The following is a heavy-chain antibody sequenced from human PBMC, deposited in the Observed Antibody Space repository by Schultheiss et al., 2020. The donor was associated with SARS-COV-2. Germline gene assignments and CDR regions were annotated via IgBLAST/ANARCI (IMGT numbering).Heavy chain of an antibody. CDR3: ARVDIVVVPAANYYYYYGMDV. CDR2: ISWNSGSI. J-gene: IGHJ6*02. V-gene: IGHV3-9*01. D-gene: IGHD2-2*01. CDR1: GFTFDDYA. Sequence: GGSLRLSCAASGFTFDDYAMHWVRQAPGKGLAWVSGISWNSGSIGYADSVKGRFTISRDNSKNTLYLQMNSLRAEDTAVYYCARVDIVVVPAANYYYYYGMDVWGQGTTVTVSS.